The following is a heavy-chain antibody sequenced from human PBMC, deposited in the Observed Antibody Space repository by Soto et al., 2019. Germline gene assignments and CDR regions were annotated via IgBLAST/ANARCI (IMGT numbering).Heavy chain of an antibody. V-gene: IGHV3-72*01. D-gene: IGHD2-15*01. CDR2: TRDKAHSYST. Sequence: PGGSLRLSCAASGFTFSDHYMDWVRQAPGKGLEWVGRTRDKAHSYSTEYAASVKGRFTISRDDSKNSLFLQMNSLKTEDTAVDYCTRPVKDMGAVGINWFDPWGEGT. CDR3: TRPVKDMGAVGINWFDP. CDR1: GFTFSDHY. J-gene: IGHJ5*02.